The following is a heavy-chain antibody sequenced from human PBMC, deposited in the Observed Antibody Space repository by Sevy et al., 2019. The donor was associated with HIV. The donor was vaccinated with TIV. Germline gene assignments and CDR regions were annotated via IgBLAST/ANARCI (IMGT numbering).Heavy chain of an antibody. D-gene: IGHD3-10*01. CDR2: ISGSGGST. J-gene: IGHJ4*02. CDR1: GFTFSSYA. CDR3: VKESPASYYYGSGTYPEG. V-gene: IGHV3-23*01. Sequence: GGSLRLSCAASGFTFSSYAMSWVRQAPGKGLEWVSGISGSGGSTYYADSVKGRFTISRDNSKNTLYLQMNSLRAEDTAVYYCVKESPASYYYGSGTYPEGWGQGTLVTVSS.